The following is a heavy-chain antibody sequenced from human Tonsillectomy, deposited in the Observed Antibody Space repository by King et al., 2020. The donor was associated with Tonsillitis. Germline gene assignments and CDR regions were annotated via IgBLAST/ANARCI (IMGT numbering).Heavy chain of an antibody. CDR3: ARISMVRGSPDYFYYMDV. Sequence: VQLVESGGGLVKPGGSLRLSCAASGFAFSTYGMNWVRQAPGKGLEWVSSISSRSTYIYYGDSVKGRFTISRDNAKNSLYLQMNSLRAEDTAVYYFARISMVRGSPDYFYYMDVWGKGTTVTVSS. CDR2: ISSRSTYI. CDR1: GFAFSTYG. V-gene: IGHV3-21*01. D-gene: IGHD3-10*01. J-gene: IGHJ6*03.